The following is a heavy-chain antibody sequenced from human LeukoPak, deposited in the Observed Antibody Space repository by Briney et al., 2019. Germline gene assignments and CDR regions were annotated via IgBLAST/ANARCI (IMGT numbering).Heavy chain of an antibody. D-gene: IGHD3-10*01. CDR3: ARSYYGSGSSDY. J-gene: IGHJ4*02. CDR2: IYSGST. V-gene: IGHV4-59*08. Sequence: SETLSLTCAVSGDSIKDYYWSWIRQTPGRGLNLIGYIYSGSTNYNPSLKSRVTISVDTSKNQVSLKLSSVTAADTAVYYCARSYYGSGSSDYWGQGTLVTVSS. CDR1: GDSIKDYY.